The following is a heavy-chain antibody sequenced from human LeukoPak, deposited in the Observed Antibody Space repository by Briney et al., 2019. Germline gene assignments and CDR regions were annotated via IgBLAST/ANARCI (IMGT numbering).Heavy chain of an antibody. V-gene: IGHV3-48*03. Sequence: GGSLRLSCAASGFTFGSYGMNWVRQAPGRGLEWVSYISSTGSTIYYADSVKGRFTISRDNAKNSLYLQMNSLRAEDTAVYYCARDTEWLAPFDYWGQGTLVTVSS. D-gene: IGHD6-19*01. CDR3: ARDTEWLAPFDY. CDR2: ISSTGSTI. J-gene: IGHJ4*02. CDR1: GFTFGSYG.